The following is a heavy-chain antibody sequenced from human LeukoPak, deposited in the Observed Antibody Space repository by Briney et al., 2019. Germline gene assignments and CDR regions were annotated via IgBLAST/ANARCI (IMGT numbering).Heavy chain of an antibody. J-gene: IGHJ4*02. CDR2: IIPIFGTA. Sequence: SVTVSCKASGGTFSSYTISWVRQAPGQGLEWMGMIIPIFGTANYAQEFQGRITITTDESTSTAYMELSSLRSEDTAVYYCARGGYCSGGSCSLYYFDYWGQGTLVTVSS. CDR1: GGTFSSYT. CDR3: ARGGYCSGGSCSLYYFDY. V-gene: IGHV1-69*05. D-gene: IGHD2-15*01.